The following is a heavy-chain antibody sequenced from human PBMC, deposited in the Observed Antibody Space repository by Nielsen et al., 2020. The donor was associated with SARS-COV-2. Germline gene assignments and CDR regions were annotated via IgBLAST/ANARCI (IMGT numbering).Heavy chain of an antibody. CDR1: GFTFSSYA. D-gene: IGHD2-15*01. J-gene: IGHJ3*02. V-gene: IGHV3-30*04. CDR2: ISYDGSNK. CDR3: AKDRLRYCSGGSCSTDAFDI. Sequence: GESLKIPCAASGFTFSSYAMHWVRQAPGKGLEWGAVISYDGSNKYYADSVKGRFTISRDNSKNTLYLQMNSLRAEDTAVYYCAKDRLRYCSGGSCSTDAFDIWGQGTMVTVSS.